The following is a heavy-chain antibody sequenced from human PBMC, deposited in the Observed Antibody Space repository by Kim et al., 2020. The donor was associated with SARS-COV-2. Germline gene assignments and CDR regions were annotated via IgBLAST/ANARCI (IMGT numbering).Heavy chain of an antibody. CDR1: GGTFSSYA. V-gene: IGHV1-69*13. CDR2: IIPIFGTA. Sequence: SVKVSCKASGGTFSSYAISWVRQAPGQGLEWMGGIIPIFGTANYAQKFQGRVTITADESTSTAYMELSSLRSEDTAVYYCARARPVGRGVIDYWFDPWGQGTLVTVSS. CDR3: ARARPVGRGVIDYWFDP. J-gene: IGHJ5*02. D-gene: IGHD3-10*01.